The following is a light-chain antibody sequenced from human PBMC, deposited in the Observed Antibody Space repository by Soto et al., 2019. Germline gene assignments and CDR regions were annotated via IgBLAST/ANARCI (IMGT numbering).Light chain of an antibody. CDR3: AAWDDSLTGLYV. CDR1: SSNIGSNS. CDR2: SNN. V-gene: IGLV1-44*01. Sequence: QSVLTQSSSASGTPGQRVTIACSGSSSNIGSNSVNWYQQLPGTAPKLLIYSNNQRPSGVPDRFSGSKSGTSASLAISGLQSEDEADYYCAAWDDSLTGLYVFGTGTKSPS. J-gene: IGLJ1*01.